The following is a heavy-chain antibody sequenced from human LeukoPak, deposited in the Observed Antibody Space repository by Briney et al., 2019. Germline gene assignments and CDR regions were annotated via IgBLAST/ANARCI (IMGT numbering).Heavy chain of an antibody. CDR2: ISNSGGST. CDR1: GFTFSSYA. D-gene: IGHD6-19*01. Sequence: GGSLRLSCAASGFTFSSYAMSWVRQAPGKGLEWVSAISNSGGSTYYADSVEGRFTISRDNSKNTLYLQMNSLRVEDTAVYYCAKVPFGSSGRSYYFDYWGQGTLVTVSS. J-gene: IGHJ4*02. CDR3: AKVPFGSSGRSYYFDY. V-gene: IGHV3-23*01.